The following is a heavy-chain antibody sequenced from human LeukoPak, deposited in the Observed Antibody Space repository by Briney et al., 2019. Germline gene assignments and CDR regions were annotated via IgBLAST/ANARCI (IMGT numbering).Heavy chain of an antibody. V-gene: IGHV1-69*01. Sequence: ASVKVSCKASGGTFSSYAISWVRQAPGQGLEWMGGIIPIFGTANYAQKLQGRVTITADESTSTAYMELSSLRSEDTAVYYCARPDPSMVRGGQSYYYYGMDVWGKGTTVTVSS. CDR2: IIPIFGTA. CDR3: ARPDPSMVRGGQSYYYYGMDV. CDR1: GGTFSSYA. D-gene: IGHD3-10*01. J-gene: IGHJ6*04.